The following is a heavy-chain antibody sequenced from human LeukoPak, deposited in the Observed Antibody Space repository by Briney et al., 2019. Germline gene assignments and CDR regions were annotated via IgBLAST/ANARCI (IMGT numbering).Heavy chain of an antibody. J-gene: IGHJ4*02. D-gene: IGHD2/OR15-2a*01. Sequence: GGSLRLSCAASGFTFSSYAMSWVRQAPGKGLEWVSAISASGGSTHYADSVKGRFTISRDNSKNTLYLQMNSLRAEDTAVYYCARDQVFRYFDYWGQGTLVTVSS. CDR3: ARDQVFRYFDY. CDR1: GFTFSSYA. V-gene: IGHV3-23*01. CDR2: ISASGGST.